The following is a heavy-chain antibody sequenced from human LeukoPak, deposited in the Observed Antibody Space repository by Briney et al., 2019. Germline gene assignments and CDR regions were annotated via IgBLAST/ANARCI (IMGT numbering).Heavy chain of an antibody. Sequence: PGGSLRLSCAASGFTFSSYAMSWVRQAPGKGLEWVSAISGSGGSTYYADSVKGRFTISRDNSKNTLYLHMNSLRDEDTAVYFCARGSPDGSGSYYPGDYWGQGTLVTVSS. D-gene: IGHD3-10*01. CDR2: ISGSGGST. CDR1: GFTFSSYA. CDR3: ARGSPDGSGSYYPGDY. V-gene: IGHV3-23*01. J-gene: IGHJ4*02.